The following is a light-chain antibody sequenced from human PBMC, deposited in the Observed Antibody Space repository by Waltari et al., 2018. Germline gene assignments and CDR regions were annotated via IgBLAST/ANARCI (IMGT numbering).Light chain of an antibody. Sequence: QSVLTQPPSVSGAPGQRVTIPCPGSSSTIGAGYDVHWYQQLPGTAPKLLIYGNSNRPSGVPDRFSGSKSGTSASLAITGLQAEDEADYYCQSYDSSLSWVFGGGTKLTVL. V-gene: IGLV1-40*01. CDR3: QSYDSSLSWV. J-gene: IGLJ3*02. CDR2: GNS. CDR1: SSTIGAGYD.